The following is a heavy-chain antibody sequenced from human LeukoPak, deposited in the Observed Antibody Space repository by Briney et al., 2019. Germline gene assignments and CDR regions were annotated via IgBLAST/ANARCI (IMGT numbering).Heavy chain of an antibody. CDR2: ISAYNGNT. Sequence: GSSVKVSCKASGGTFSSYAISWVRQAPGQGLEWMGWISAYNGNTNYAQKLQGRVTMTTDTSTSTAYMELRSLRSDDTAVYYCARGGSSGWHNWFDPWGQGTLVTVSS. J-gene: IGHJ5*02. CDR3: ARGGSSGWHNWFDP. D-gene: IGHD6-19*01. V-gene: IGHV1-18*01. CDR1: GGTFSSYA.